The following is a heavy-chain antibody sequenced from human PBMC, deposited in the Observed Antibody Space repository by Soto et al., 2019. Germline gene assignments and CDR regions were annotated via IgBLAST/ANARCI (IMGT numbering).Heavy chain of an antibody. V-gene: IGHV5-51*01. D-gene: IGHD2-21*02. CDR1: GYSFTSYW. CDR2: IYPGDSDT. Sequence: PGESLKISCKGSGYSFTSYWIGWVRQMPGKGLEWMGIIYPGDSDTIYSPSFQGQVTISADKSISTAYLQWSSLKASDTAMYYCARAVGGYCGGDCYSGDAFDIWGQGTMVTVSS. J-gene: IGHJ3*02. CDR3: ARAVGGYCGGDCYSGDAFDI.